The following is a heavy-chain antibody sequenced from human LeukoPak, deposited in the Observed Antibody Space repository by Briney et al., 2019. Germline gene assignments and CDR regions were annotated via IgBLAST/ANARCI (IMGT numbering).Heavy chain of an antibody. Sequence: ASVKVSCKASGYTFTNYYMHWVRQAPGQGLEWRGEINPSGGTTSYAQKFQGRGTMTRDRSTSTVYMDLSSLRSEDTAVYYCARVGVSHVFDYWGQGTLVTVSS. CDR3: ARVGVSHVFDY. V-gene: IGHV1-46*01. D-gene: IGHD3-10*01. J-gene: IGHJ4*02. CDR1: GYTFTNYY. CDR2: INPSGGTT.